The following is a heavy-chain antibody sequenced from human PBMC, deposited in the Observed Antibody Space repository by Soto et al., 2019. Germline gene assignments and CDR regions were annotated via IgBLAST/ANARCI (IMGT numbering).Heavy chain of an antibody. D-gene: IGHD1-1*01. Sequence: SETLSVTCAVYGGSFSGYYWSWIRQPPGKGLEWIGEINHSGSTNYNPSLKSRVTISVDTSKNQFSLKLSSVTAADTAVYYCARRNWNDWNGMDVWGQGTTVTVSS. CDR1: GGSFSGYY. CDR2: INHSGST. V-gene: IGHV4-34*01. CDR3: ARRNWNDWNGMDV. J-gene: IGHJ6*02.